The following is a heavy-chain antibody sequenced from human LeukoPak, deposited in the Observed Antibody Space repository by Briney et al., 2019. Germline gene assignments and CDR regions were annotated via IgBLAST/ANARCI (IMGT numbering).Heavy chain of an antibody. J-gene: IGHJ4*02. CDR2: INHSGST. D-gene: IGHD6-19*01. CDR1: GVTFSGYY. V-gene: IGHV4-34*01. CDR3: AGVPIAVAGRHPYRY. Sequence: PAETLCLTCAAYGVTFSGYYWSWIRQPPGKGLEWVGEINHSGSTNYSPSCKSRVNISVDKSKNQFSLELSSVTAADTAVYYCAGVPIAVAGRHPYRYWGQGTLVTVSS.